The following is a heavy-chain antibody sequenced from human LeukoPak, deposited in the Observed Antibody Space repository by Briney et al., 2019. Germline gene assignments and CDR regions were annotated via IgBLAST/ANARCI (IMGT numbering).Heavy chain of an antibody. CDR2: IYYSGST. J-gene: IGHJ5*02. Sequence: SETLSLTCTVSGGSNSSSSYYWCWIRQPPGKGLEWIGSIYYSGSTYYNPSLKSRVTISVDTSKNQFSLKLSSVTAADTAVYYCARSPDSSVGLFDPWGQGTLVTVSS. D-gene: IGHD6-25*01. V-gene: IGHV4-39*01. CDR3: ARSPDSSVGLFDP. CDR1: GGSNSSSSYY.